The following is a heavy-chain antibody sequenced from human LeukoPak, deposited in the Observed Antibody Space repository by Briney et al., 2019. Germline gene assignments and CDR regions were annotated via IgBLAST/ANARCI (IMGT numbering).Heavy chain of an antibody. CDR3: ARSRGSSWYDAFDI. CDR1: GGSFSGYY. CDR2: INHSGST. V-gene: IGHV4-34*01. J-gene: IGHJ3*02. Sequence: PSETLSLTCAVYGGSFSGYYWSWIRQPPGKGLEWIGEINHSGSTNYNPSLKSRVTISVDTSKNQFSLKLSSVTAADTAVYYCARSRGSSWYDAFDIWGQGTMVTVSS. D-gene: IGHD6-13*01.